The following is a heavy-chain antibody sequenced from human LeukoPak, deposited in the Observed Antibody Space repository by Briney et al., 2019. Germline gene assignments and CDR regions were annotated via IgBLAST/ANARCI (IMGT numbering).Heavy chain of an antibody. CDR1: GFTFSSYS. D-gene: IGHD3-22*01. CDR2: INWNSGSI. J-gene: IGHJ4*02. CDR3: AKDTGYYYDSSGLFDY. Sequence: PGGSLRLSCAASGFTFSSYSMNWVRQAPGKGLEWVSGINWNSGSIGYADSVKGRFTISRDNAKNSLYLQMNSLRAEDTALYYCAKDTGYYYDSSGLFDYWGQGTLVTVSS. V-gene: IGHV3-9*01.